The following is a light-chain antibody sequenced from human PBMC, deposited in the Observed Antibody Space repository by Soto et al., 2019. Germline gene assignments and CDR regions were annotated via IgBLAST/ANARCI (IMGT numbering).Light chain of an antibody. V-gene: IGKV3-20*01. CDR3: QQYDSSPIT. CDR2: DAS. CDR1: QSVTSNY. Sequence: IVVTPYPCTLSLSPGGRATLSCRSSQSVTSNYLAWYQQKPGQAPRLLIYDASSRATGIPDRFSGSGSGTDFTLTINRLEPEDFAVFHCQQYDSSPITLGQGTRLEIK. J-gene: IGKJ5*01.